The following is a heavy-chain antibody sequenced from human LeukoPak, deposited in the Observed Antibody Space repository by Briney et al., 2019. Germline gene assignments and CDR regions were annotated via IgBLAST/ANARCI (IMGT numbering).Heavy chain of an antibody. CDR1: GGSISTYY. CDR3: ARQPCGGDCYTNYYYYYGMDV. D-gene: IGHD2-21*02. J-gene: IGHJ6*02. Sequence: SETLSLTCTVSGGSISTYYWSWIRQSPGKGLDWIGYIHDTGSTNYNPSLKSRVSISVDRSKSQFSLHLSSVTAADTAVYYCARQPCGGDCYTNYYYYYGMDVWGQGTTVTVSS. CDR2: IHDTGST. V-gene: IGHV4-59*08.